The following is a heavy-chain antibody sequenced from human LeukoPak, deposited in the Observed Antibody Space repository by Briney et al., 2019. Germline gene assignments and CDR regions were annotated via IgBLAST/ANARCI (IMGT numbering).Heavy chain of an antibody. V-gene: IGHV1-46*01. CDR3: AREGRVAATWERDSVYYFDY. J-gene: IGHJ4*02. Sequence: GASVKVSCKASGYTFTGYYMHWVRQAPGQGLEWMGIINPSGGSTSYAQKFQGRVTMTRDMSTSTVYMELSSLRSEDTAVYYCAREGRVAATWERDSVYYFDYWGQGTLVTVSS. D-gene: IGHD2-15*01. CDR1: GYTFTGYY. CDR2: INPSGGST.